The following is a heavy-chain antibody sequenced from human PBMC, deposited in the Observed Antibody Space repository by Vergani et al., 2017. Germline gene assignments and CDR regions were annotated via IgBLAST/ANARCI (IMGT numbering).Heavy chain of an antibody. V-gene: IGHV1-69*12. CDR2: IIPIFGTA. D-gene: IGHD3-22*01. CDR3: TRGRYYDSSGYYYPIGYYYGMDV. Sequence: QVQLVQSGAEVKKPGSSVKVSCKASGGTFSSYAISWVRQAPGQGLEWMGGIIPIFGTANYAQKFQGRVTITADESTSTAYMELSSLRSEDTAVYYCTRGRYYDSSGYYYPIGYYYGMDVWGQGTTVTVSS. J-gene: IGHJ6*02. CDR1: GGTFSSYA.